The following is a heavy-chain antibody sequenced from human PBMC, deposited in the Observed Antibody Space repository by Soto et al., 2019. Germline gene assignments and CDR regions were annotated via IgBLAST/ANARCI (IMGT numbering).Heavy chain of an antibody. Sequence: GESLKISCKGSGYSFTSYWIGWVRQMPGKGLEWMGIIYPGDSDTRYSPSFQGQVAISADKSISTAYLQWSSLKASDTAMYYCARQKMEPTYYYYGMDVWGQGTTVTVSS. J-gene: IGHJ6*02. CDR2: IYPGDSDT. CDR3: ARQKMEPTYYYYGMDV. CDR1: GYSFTSYW. V-gene: IGHV5-51*01. D-gene: IGHD1-1*01.